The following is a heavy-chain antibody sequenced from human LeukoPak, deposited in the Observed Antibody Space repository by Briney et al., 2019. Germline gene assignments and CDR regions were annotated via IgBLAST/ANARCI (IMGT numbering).Heavy chain of an antibody. CDR1: GFTFSSYS. Sequence: GGSLRLSCAASGFTFSSYSMNWVRQAPGKGLEWVSSISSSSSYIYYADSVKGRFTISRDNAKNSLYLQMNSLRAEDTAVYYCARDYDYVWGSYRYHDAFDIWGQGTMVTVSS. CDR3: ARDYDYVWGSYRYHDAFDI. CDR2: ISSSSSYI. D-gene: IGHD3-16*02. J-gene: IGHJ3*02. V-gene: IGHV3-21*01.